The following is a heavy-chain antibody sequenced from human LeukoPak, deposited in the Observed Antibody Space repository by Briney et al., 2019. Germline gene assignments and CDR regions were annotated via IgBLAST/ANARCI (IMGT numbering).Heavy chain of an antibody. CDR2: ISAYNGNT. Sequence: GASVKVSCKASGYTFTIYGSSWGRQAPGQGLEWMGWISAYNGNTNYAQKLQSRVTMTTDTSTSTAYMELRSLRSDDTAVYSCARVTVVLYDSSGYYSLWGPGTLVTVSS. J-gene: IGHJ4*02. V-gene: IGHV1-18*01. CDR1: GYTFTIYG. D-gene: IGHD3-22*01. CDR3: ARVTVVLYDSSGYYSL.